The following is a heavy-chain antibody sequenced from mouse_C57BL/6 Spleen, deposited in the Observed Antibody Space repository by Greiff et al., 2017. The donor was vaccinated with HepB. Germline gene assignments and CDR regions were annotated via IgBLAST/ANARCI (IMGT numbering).Heavy chain of an antibody. J-gene: IGHJ3*01. Sequence: QVQLQQPGAELVKPGASVKLSCKASGYTFTSYWMHWVKQRPGQGLEWIGMIYPNSGSTNYNEKFKSKATLTVDKSSRTAYMQLSSLTSEDAAVYYSARDASFAYWGQGTLVTVSA. CDR2: IYPNSGST. V-gene: IGHV1-64*01. CDR3: ARDASFAY. CDR1: GYTFTSYW.